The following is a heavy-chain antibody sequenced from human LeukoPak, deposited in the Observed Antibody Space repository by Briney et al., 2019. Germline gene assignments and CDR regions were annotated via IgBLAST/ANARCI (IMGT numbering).Heavy chain of an antibody. CDR1: GDSASSNSAA. CDR2: TYYRSKWYN. J-gene: IGHJ4*02. V-gene: IGHV6-1*01. Sequence: SQTLSLTCAISGDSASSNSAAWNWIRQSPSRGLEWLGRTYYRSKWYNDYAVSVKSRITINPDTSKNQFSLQLNSVTPEDTAVYYCAREAVRGSGWPATFDYWGQGTLVTVSS. D-gene: IGHD6-19*01. CDR3: AREAVRGSGWPATFDY.